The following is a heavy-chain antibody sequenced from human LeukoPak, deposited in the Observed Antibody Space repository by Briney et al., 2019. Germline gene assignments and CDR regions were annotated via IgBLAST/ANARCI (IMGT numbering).Heavy chain of an antibody. D-gene: IGHD4-17*01. CDR1: GFSLRTSGVG. V-gene: IGHV2-5*01. J-gene: IGHJ4*02. CDR2: IYWNNDN. CDR3: AHYGDYRFLYYFDY. Sequence: SGPTLLKPTQTLTLTCTFSGFSLRTSGVGVGWIRQPPGKALEWLALIYWNNDNRYSPSLKSRLTIAKDTSKNQVVLTMTNMDPVDTGTYFCAHYGDYRFLYYFDYWGQGTLVTVSS.